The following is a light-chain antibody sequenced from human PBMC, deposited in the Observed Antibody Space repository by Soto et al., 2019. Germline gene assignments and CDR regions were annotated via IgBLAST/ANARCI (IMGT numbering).Light chain of an antibody. Sequence: SALTQAASVSGAPGQSITNSCSGTSREIGGYDYVYWYQQYTGKAPKLMIYDVSNRPSGVSDRFSGSKSAYTASLTISGFQAEDEADYYCNSYTTSISLYVFGTGTKVTVL. CDR3: NSYTTSISLYV. CDR2: DVS. J-gene: IGLJ1*01. V-gene: IGLV2-14*01. CDR1: SREIGGYDY.